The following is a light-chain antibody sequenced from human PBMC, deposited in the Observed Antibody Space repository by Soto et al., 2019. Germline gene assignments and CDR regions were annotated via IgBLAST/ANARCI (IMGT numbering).Light chain of an antibody. CDR3: SSYAGSKNFVV. Sequence: QSVLTQPPSASGSPGQSVTISCTGTSSDVGGYDFVSWYQQQSGKAPKVMIYEVSKRPSGVPDRFSDSKSGNTASLTVSGLQAEDEANYYCSSYAGSKNFVVFGGGTTVTVL. V-gene: IGLV2-8*01. CDR2: EVS. CDR1: SSDVGGYDF. J-gene: IGLJ2*01.